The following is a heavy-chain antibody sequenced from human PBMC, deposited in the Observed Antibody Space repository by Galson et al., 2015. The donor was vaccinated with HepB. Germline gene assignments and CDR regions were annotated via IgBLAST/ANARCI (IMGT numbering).Heavy chain of an antibody. CDR2: IIPILGIA. J-gene: IGHJ4*02. CDR1: GGTFSSYA. Sequence: SVKVSCKASGGTFSSYAISWVRQAPGQGLEWMGGIIPILGIANYAQKFQGRVTITADKSTSTAYMELSSLRSEDTAVYYCASEGALYCSSTSCDDYWGQGTLVTVSS. D-gene: IGHD2-2*01. CDR3: ASEGALYCSSTSCDDY. V-gene: IGHV1-69*10.